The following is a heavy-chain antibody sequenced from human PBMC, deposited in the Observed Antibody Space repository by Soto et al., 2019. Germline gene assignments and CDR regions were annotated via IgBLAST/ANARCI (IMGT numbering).Heavy chain of an antibody. CDR3: AHLAGLAHTDDF. V-gene: IGHV3-30-3*01. D-gene: IGHD3-9*01. J-gene: IGHJ4*02. Sequence: GGSLRLSCAASGFTFSDYALHWVRQAPGKGLGWVTVISSDGSNRYYADSVKGRFTISRDNSKNTLYLQMNSLRVEDTAIYICAHLAGLAHTDDFWGQGTPVTVSS. CDR2: ISSDGSNR. CDR1: GFTFSDYA.